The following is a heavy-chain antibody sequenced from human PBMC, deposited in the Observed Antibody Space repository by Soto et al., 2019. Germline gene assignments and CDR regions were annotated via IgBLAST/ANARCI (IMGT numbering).Heavy chain of an antibody. Sequence: ASLKVSCKASGYTFTGYYMHWVRQAPGQGLEWMGWINPNSGGTNYAQKFQGWVTMTRDTSISTAYMELSRLRSDDTAVYYCARARPYYYGSGSYYYFDYWGQGTLVTVSS. CDR3: ARARPYYYGSGSYYYFDY. V-gene: IGHV1-2*04. CDR1: GYTFTGYY. D-gene: IGHD3-10*01. CDR2: INPNSGGT. J-gene: IGHJ4*02.